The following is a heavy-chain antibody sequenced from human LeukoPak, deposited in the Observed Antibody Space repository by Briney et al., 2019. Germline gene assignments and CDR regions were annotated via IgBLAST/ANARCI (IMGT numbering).Heavy chain of an antibody. J-gene: IGHJ3*02. V-gene: IGHV1-69*05. Sequence: ASVKVSCKASGGTFSSYAISWVRQAPGQGLEWMGGIIPIFGTANYAQKFQGRVTITTDESTSTAYMELSSLRSEDTAVYYCAREGEALDFGEQPRAFDIWGQGTMVTVSS. D-gene: IGHD3-10*01. CDR2: IIPIFGTA. CDR1: GGTFSSYA. CDR3: AREGEALDFGEQPRAFDI.